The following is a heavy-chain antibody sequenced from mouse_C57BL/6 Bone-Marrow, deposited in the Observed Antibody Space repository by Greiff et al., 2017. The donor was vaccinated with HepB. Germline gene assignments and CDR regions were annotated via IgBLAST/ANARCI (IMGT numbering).Heavy chain of an antibody. J-gene: IGHJ2*01. CDR2: INYDGSST. Sequence: EVKLMESEGGLVQPGSSMKLSCTASGFTFSDYYMAWVRQVPEKGLEWVANINYDGSSTYYLDSLKSRFIISRDNAKNILYLQMSSLQSEDTATYYCARDLDYFDYWGQGTTLTVSS. CDR1: GFTFSDYY. CDR3: ARDLDYFDY. V-gene: IGHV5-16*01.